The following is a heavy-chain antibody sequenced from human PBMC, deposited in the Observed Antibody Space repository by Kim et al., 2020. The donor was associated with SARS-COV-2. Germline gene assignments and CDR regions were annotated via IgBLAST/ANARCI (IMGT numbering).Heavy chain of an antibody. V-gene: IGHV3-49*02. CDR3: TRDRQLVPRNDY. J-gene: IGHJ4*02. D-gene: IGHD6-13*01. Sequence: ASVTGRFTTSRDDSQSIAYMQMSSLKAEDTAVYYCTRDRQLVPRNDYWGQGTLVTVSS.